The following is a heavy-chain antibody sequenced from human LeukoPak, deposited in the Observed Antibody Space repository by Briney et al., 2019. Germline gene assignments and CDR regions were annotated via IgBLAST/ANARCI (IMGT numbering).Heavy chain of an antibody. CDR1: GFTFSSYW. CDR3: ARDSKYSSSSNYLDY. D-gene: IGHD6-6*01. J-gene: IGHJ4*02. V-gene: IGHV3-7*01. Sequence: PGGSLRLSCAASGFTFSSYWMSWVRQAPGKGLEGVANIKQDGSEKYYVDSVKGRFTISRDNAKNSLYLQMNSLRAEDTAVYYCARDSKYSSSSNYLDYWGQGTLVTVSS. CDR2: IKQDGSEK.